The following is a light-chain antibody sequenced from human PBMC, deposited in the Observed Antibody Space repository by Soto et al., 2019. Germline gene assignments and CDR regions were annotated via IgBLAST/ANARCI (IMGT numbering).Light chain of an antibody. V-gene: IGKV3-20*01. J-gene: IGKJ1*01. CDR1: QSVSSSY. CDR2: GAS. CDR3: QQYGSSSWT. Sequence: EIVLTQSPGTLWLSPGERATISYRASQSVSSSYFAWYQQRFGQAPRLLIYGASSRATGIPDRFSGSGSGTDFTLTISRLEPEDFAVYYSQQYGSSSWTFGQGTKVEIK.